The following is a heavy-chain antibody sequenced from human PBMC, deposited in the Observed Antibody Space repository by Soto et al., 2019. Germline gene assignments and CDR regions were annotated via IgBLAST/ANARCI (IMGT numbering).Heavy chain of an antibody. V-gene: IGHV3-33*01. CDR3: ARDEGRPQSHHIDF. J-gene: IGHJ4*02. D-gene: IGHD2-15*01. CDR2: IWYDGSNK. Sequence: HPGGSLRLSCAASGFTFSSYGMHWVRQAPGKGLEWVAVIWYDGSNKYYADSVKGRFTISRDNSKNTLYLQMNSLRAEDTAVYYCARDEGRPQSHHIDFWGQGILVTVSS. CDR1: GFTFSSYG.